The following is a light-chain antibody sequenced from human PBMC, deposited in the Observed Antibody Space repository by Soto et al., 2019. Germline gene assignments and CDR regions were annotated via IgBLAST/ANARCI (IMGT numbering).Light chain of an antibody. CDR2: SNN. CDR3: AAWDDSMSGYV. Sequence: QSVLTQPPSASGTPGQRVTISCSGSSSNIGSNYVYWYQQLPGTAPKLLIYSNNQRPSGVPDRFSGSKSGTSASLAISGLRSEDDADYYCAAWDDSMSGYVFGTGTNVTVL. CDR1: SSNIGSNY. J-gene: IGLJ1*01. V-gene: IGLV1-47*02.